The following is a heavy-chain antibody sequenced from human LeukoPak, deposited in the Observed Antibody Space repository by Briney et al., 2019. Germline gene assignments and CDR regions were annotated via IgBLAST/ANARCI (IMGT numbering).Heavy chain of an antibody. Sequence: PGGSLRLSCAASGFTFSSYAMSWVRQAPGRGLEWVSAISGGGGTTYYADSVKGRFTISRDNSKNTLYMQMNSLRAEVTAVYYCAKRYYDILTGYDVWGQGTTVTVSS. J-gene: IGHJ6*02. D-gene: IGHD3-9*01. CDR1: GFTFSSYA. V-gene: IGHV3-23*01. CDR2: ISGGGGTT. CDR3: AKRYYDILTGYDV.